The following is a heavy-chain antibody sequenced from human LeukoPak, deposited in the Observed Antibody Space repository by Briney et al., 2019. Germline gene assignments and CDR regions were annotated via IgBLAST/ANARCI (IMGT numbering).Heavy chain of an antibody. D-gene: IGHD4/OR15-4a*01. J-gene: IGHJ4*02. CDR1: GCTFISYA. V-gene: IGHV1-69*06. CDR2: IIPIFGTA. CDR3: AREGPRANSYFDY. Sequence: ASVTVSCKSSGCTFISYAISWVRQAPGQGLEWMGRIIPIFGTANYAQKFQGRVTITADKSTSTAYMELSSLRSEDTAVYYCAREGPRANSYFDYWGQGTLVTVSS.